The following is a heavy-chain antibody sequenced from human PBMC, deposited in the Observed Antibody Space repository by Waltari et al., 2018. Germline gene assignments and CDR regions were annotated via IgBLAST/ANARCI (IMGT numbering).Heavy chain of an antibody. D-gene: IGHD3-10*01. J-gene: IGHJ4*02. CDR3: VRDGMRGGDFDY. Sequence: EVQLVESGGGLVQPGGSLRLSCAAAGFTFRNYWMIWVRQAPGKGLEWVANIQQDGSEKYYVDSVKGRFTISRDNAKNSLYLQMNILRAEDTAVYYCVRDGMRGGDFDYWGQGTLVTVSS. CDR2: IQQDGSEK. CDR1: GFTFRNYW. V-gene: IGHV3-7*01.